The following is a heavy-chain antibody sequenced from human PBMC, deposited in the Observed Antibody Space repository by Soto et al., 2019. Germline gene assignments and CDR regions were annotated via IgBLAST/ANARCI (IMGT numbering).Heavy chain of an antibody. CDR1: GFSFSNAW. CDR2: IKSKTDGGTA. CDR3: TTLNYGVDV. Sequence: GGSLRLSCAASGFSFSNAWMSWVRQLPGKGLEWVGHIKSKTDGGTADYAAPVKGRFTISRDDSKNTLYLQMNSLKTEDTAMFYCTTLNYGVDVWGQGTTVTVSS. J-gene: IGHJ6*02. V-gene: IGHV3-15*01.